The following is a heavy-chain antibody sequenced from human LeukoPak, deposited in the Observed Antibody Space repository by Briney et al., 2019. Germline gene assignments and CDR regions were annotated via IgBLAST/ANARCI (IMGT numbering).Heavy chain of an antibody. CDR3: ARDLDGSGSYGDY. Sequence: PSETLSLTCTVSGGSISSSSYYWGWIRQPPGKGLEWIGSIYYSGSTYYNPSLKSRVTISVDTSKNQFSLKLSSVTAADTAVYYCARDLDGSGSYGDYWGQGTLVTVSS. CDR1: GGSISSSSYY. J-gene: IGHJ4*02. CDR2: IYYSGST. V-gene: IGHV4-39*07. D-gene: IGHD1-26*01.